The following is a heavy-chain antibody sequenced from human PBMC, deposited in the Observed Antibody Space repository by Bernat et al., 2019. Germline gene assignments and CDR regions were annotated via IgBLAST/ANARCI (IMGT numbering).Heavy chain of an antibody. D-gene: IGHD6-13*01. Sequence: EVQLVESGGGLVQPGRSLRLSCAASGFTFDDYAMHWVRQAPGKGLEWVSGISWNSGSIGYADSVKGRFTISRDNAKNSLYLQMNSLRAEDTALYYCAKDILSTTAGIAADGTGENAFDIWGQGTMVTVSS. CDR2: ISWNSGSI. CDR3: AKDILSTTAGIAADGTGENAFDI. CDR1: GFTFDDYA. V-gene: IGHV3-9*01. J-gene: IGHJ3*02.